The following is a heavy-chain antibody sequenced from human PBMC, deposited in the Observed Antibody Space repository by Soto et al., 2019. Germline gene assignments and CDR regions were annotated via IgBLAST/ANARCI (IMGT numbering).Heavy chain of an antibody. CDR1: GGSFSGYY. J-gene: IGHJ4*02. Sequence: PSETLSLTCAVYGGSFSGYYWSWIRQPPGKGLEWIGEINHSGSTNYNPSLKSRATISVDTSKNQFSLKLSSVTAADTAVYYCARGGIAARHYYFDYWGQGTLVTVSS. CDR2: INHSGST. CDR3: ARGGIAARHYYFDY. V-gene: IGHV4-34*01. D-gene: IGHD6-6*01.